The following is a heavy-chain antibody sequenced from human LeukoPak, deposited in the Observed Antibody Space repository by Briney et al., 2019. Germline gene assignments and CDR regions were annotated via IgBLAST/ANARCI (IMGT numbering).Heavy chain of an antibody. D-gene: IGHD3-10*01. CDR3: AGKVNGFGEFGLNWFDP. V-gene: IGHV1-69*13. CDR1: RGTFSNYA. Sequence: ASVKVSCKATRGTFSNYAISWVRQAPGQGLEWMGGIIPIFGTANYAQKFQGRVTISADESTSTAFMELSRLRSDDTAVYYCAGKVNGFGEFGLNWFDPWGQGTLVTVSS. CDR2: IIPIFGTA. J-gene: IGHJ5*02.